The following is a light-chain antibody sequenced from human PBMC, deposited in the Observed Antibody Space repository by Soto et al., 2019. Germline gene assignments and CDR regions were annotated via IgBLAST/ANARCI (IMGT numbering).Light chain of an antibody. CDR1: QSVLYSSNNKNY. J-gene: IGKJ4*01. V-gene: IGKV4-1*01. Sequence: DIVMTQSPDSLAVSLGERATINCKSSQSVLYSSNNKNYLAWYQQKPGQPPKLLIYWASTRESGVPDRFSGSGSATDVTLTSSSLQAEDVAVYYCQQYYTTPLTFGGGTQVEIK. CDR2: WAS. CDR3: QQYYTTPLT.